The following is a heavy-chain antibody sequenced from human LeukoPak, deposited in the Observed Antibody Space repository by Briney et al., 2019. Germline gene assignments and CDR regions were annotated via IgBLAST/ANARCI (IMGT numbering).Heavy chain of an antibody. CDR2: IYYSGST. D-gene: IGHD3-22*01. CDR1: GGSISSSSYY. CDR3: ARARSAMIVVGWGAFDI. J-gene: IGHJ3*02. Sequence: SETLSLTCTVSGGSISSSSYYWGWIRQPPGKGLEWIGYIYYSGSTNYNPSLKSRVTISVDTSKNQFSLKLSSVTAADTAVYYCARARSAMIVVGWGAFDIWGQGTMVTVSS. V-gene: IGHV4-61*05.